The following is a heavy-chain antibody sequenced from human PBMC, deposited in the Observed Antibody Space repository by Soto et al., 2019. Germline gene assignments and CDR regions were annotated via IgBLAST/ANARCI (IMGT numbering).Heavy chain of an antibody. Sequence: QVQLQESGPGLVKPSQTLSLTCTVSGGSISSGGYYWSWIRQHPGKGLEWIGYIYYSGSTYYNPSLKSRVTISVDTSKNQSSLKLSSVTAADTAVYYCARDVVAKTLGAGFDIWGQGTMVTVSS. D-gene: IGHD2-21*01. J-gene: IGHJ3*02. V-gene: IGHV4-31*03. CDR1: GGSISSGGYY. CDR3: ARDVVAKTLGAGFDI. CDR2: IYYSGST.